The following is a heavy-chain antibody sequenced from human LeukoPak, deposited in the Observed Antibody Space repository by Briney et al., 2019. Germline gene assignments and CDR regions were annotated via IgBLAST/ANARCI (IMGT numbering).Heavy chain of an antibody. Sequence: GGSLRLSCAASGFTFSSYAMHWVRQAPGKGLEWVAVISYGGSNKYYADSVKGRFTISRDNSKNTLYLQMNSLRAEDTAVYYCARDRYSGYDAFDIWGQGTMVTVSS. CDR3: ARDRYSGYDAFDI. J-gene: IGHJ3*02. CDR1: GFTFSSYA. CDR2: ISYGGSNK. D-gene: IGHD5-12*01. V-gene: IGHV3-30*04.